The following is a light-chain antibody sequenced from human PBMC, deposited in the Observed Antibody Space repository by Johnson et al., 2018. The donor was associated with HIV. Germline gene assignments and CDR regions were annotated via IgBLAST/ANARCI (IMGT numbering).Light chain of an antibody. CDR2: DNN. V-gene: IGLV1-51*01. CDR3: GTWDSSLSAGKV. CDR1: NSNIGNNY. J-gene: IGLJ1*01. Sequence: QSVLTQPPSVSAAPGQKVTISCSGSNSNIGNNYVSWYQQLPGTAPKLLIYDNNKRPSGIPDRFSGSKSCTSATLGITGLQTGDEADYYCGTWDSSLSAGKVFGTGTKVTVL.